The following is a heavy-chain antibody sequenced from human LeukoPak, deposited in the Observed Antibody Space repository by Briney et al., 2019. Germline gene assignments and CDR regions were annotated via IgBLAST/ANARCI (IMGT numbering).Heavy chain of an antibody. CDR2: INSDGSTT. CDR3: TRVGYIDEGIDY. Sequence: GGSLRLSCAASGFTFSSYWMHWVRQAPGKGLVWVSRINSDGSTTSYADSVKGRFTISRDNAKNSLYLQMNSLRAEDTAIYYCTRVGYIDEGIDYWGQGTLVTVSS. CDR1: GFTFSSYW. J-gene: IGHJ4*02. D-gene: IGHD5-24*01. V-gene: IGHV3-74*01.